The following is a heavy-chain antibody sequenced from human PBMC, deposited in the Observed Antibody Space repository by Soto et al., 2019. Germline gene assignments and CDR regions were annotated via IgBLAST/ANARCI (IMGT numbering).Heavy chain of an antibody. J-gene: IGHJ5*02. D-gene: IGHD1-1*01. V-gene: IGHV4-30-2*01. CDR3: ARDQLEGNWFDP. CDR1: GGSISSGGYS. CDR2: IYHSGST. Sequence: QLHLQESGSGLVRPSQTLSLTCVVSGGSISSGGYSWNWIRQPPGKGLEWIGYIYHSGSTLYNPSLKCRVTISVDKSKNQFSLKLTSVTAADTAVYYCARDQLEGNWFDPWGQGTLVTVSS.